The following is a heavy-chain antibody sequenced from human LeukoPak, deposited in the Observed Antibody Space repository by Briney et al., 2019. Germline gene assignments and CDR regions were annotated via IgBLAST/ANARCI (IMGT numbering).Heavy chain of an antibody. J-gene: IGHJ4*02. V-gene: IGHV4-34*01. CDR1: GGSFSGYY. Sequence: SETLSLTCAVYGGSFSGYYWSWIRQPPGKGLEWIGEINHSGSTNYNPSLKSRVTISVDTTKNQFSLKLSSVTAADTAVYYCARGPSLRYFDWSYYFDYWGQGTLVTVSS. CDR3: ARGPSLRYFDWSYYFDY. D-gene: IGHD3-9*01. CDR2: INHSGST.